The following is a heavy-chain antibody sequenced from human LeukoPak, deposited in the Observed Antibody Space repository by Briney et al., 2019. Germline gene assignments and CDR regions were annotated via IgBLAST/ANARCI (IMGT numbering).Heavy chain of an antibody. V-gene: IGHV3-30-3*01. CDR3: ARDSRRVYYYGMDV. CDR1: GFTFSSYA. Sequence: PGRSLRLSCAASGFTFSSYAMHWVRQAPGKGLEWVAVISYDGSNKYYADSVKGRFTISRDNSKNTLYLQMNSLRAEDTAVYYCARDSRRVYYYGMDVWGQGTTVTVSS. CDR2: ISYDGSNK. J-gene: IGHJ6*02.